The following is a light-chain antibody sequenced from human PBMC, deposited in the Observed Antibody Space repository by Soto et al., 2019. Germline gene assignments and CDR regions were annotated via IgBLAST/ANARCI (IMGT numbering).Light chain of an antibody. CDR2: GAS. J-gene: IGKJ2*01. V-gene: IGKV3-15*01. CDR3: QHYGSSPPYT. Sequence: EIVLTQSPATLSVSPGESAALSCRASQSISSNLAWYQQKPGQPPRLLISGASTRATGIPARFSGSGSGTEFTLTISSLEPDDFAMYYCQHYGSSPPYTFGQGTKPEIK. CDR1: QSISSN.